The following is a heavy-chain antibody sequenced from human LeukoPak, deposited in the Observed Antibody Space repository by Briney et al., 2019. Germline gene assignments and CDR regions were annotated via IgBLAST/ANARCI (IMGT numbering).Heavy chain of an antibody. V-gene: IGHV4-59*01. Sequence: SETLSLTCTASGGSISSYYWSWIRQPPGKGLEWIGYIYYSGSTNYNPSLKSRVTISVDTSKNQFSLKLSSVTAADTAVYYCARVDTATSDAFDIWGQGTMVTVSS. CDR3: ARVDTATSDAFDI. J-gene: IGHJ3*02. CDR2: IYYSGST. D-gene: IGHD5-18*01. CDR1: GGSISSYY.